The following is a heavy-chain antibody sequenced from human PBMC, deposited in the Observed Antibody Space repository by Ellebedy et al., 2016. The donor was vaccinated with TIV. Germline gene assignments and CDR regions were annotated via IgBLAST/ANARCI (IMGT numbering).Heavy chain of an antibody. J-gene: IGHJ6*02. CDR1: GFTFSDYY. D-gene: IGHD6-19*01. CDR3: AREGIGSGWYYYGMDV. V-gene: IGHV3-11*06. CDR2: ISSSSSYT. Sequence: PGGSLRLSCAASGFTFSDYYMSWIRQAPGKGLEWVSYISSSSSYTNYADSVKGRFTISRDNAKNSLYLQMNSLRAEDTDVYYCAREGIGSGWYYYGMDVWGQGTTVTVSS.